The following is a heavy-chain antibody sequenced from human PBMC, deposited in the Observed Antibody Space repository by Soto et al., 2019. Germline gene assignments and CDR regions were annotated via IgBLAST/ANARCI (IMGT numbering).Heavy chain of an antibody. D-gene: IGHD4-4*01. Sequence: GGSLRLSCAASGFTFSSYAMHWVRQAPGKGLEYVSAISSNGGSTYYANSVKGRFTISRDNSKNTLYLQMGSLRAEDMAVYYCARDPQFYYYYMDVWGKGTTVTVSS. CDR3: ARDPQFYYYYMDV. CDR1: GFTFSSYA. J-gene: IGHJ6*03. CDR2: ISSNGGST. V-gene: IGHV3-64*01.